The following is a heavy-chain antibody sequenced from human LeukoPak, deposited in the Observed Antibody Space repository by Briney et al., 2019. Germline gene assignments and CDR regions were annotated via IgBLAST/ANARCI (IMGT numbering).Heavy chain of an antibody. CDR2: ISGSGDAI. D-gene: IGHD3-10*01. J-gene: IGHJ6*03. V-gene: IGHV3-48*01. CDR1: GFAFSNHN. Sequence: GGSLRLSCVASGFAFSNHNMDWVRQAPGKGLEWVSYISGSGDAIFYADSVRGRFTISRDNAKNSVYLQMNSLRAEDTAVYYCARSGIKMVRGVIIKSPYHMDVWGKGTTVTVSS. CDR3: ARSGIKMVRGVIIKSPYHMDV.